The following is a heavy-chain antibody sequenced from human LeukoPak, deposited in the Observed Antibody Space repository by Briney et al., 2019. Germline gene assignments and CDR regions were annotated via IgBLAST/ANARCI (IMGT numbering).Heavy chain of an antibody. D-gene: IGHD6-19*01. V-gene: IGHV3-23*01. CDR2: VTSSGAAT. Sequence: PGGSLRLSCAASGFTFSNFAMSWVRQAQGKGLEWVSTVTSSGAATYYRDSVKGRFTISKDNSKNMLFLQMNSLRAEDTAVYYCAKVWWLVRTSDYWGQGTLVTVAS. CDR3: AKVWWLVRTSDY. CDR1: GFTFSNFA. J-gene: IGHJ4*02.